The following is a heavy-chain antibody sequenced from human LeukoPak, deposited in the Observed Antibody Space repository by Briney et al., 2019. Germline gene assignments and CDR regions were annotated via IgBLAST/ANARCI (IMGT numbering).Heavy chain of an antibody. V-gene: IGHV4-38-2*02. Sequence: PSETLSLTCTVSGYSISSGYYWGWIRQPPGKGLEWIGSIYHSGSTYYNPSLKSRVTISVDTSKNQFSLKLSSVTAADTAVYYCARDASSSGYYGMDVWGQGTTVTVSS. CDR2: IYHSGST. J-gene: IGHJ6*02. D-gene: IGHD6-13*01. CDR3: ARDASSSGYYGMDV. CDR1: GYSISSGYY.